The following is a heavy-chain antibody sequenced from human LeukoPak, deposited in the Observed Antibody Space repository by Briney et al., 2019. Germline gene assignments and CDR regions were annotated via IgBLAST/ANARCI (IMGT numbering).Heavy chain of an antibody. CDR1: GGSISSYY. CDR3: ARREYSGSYSLAFVH. V-gene: IGHV4-59*08. D-gene: IGHD1-26*01. CDR2: IYYSGST. Sequence: PSETLSLTCTVPGGSISSYYWSWIRQPPGKGLEWIGYIYYSGSTNYNPSLKSRVTISVDTSKNQFSLKLSSVTAADTAVYYCARREYSGSYSLAFVHWGQGTLVTVSS. J-gene: IGHJ5*02.